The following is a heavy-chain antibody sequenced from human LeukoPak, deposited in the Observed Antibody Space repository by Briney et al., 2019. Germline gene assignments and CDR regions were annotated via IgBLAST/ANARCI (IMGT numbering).Heavy chain of an antibody. D-gene: IGHD1-26*01. V-gene: IGHV4-39*07. Sequence: SETLSLTCTVSGGSISSSSYYWGWIRQPPGKGLEWIGRIYYSGSTYYNPSLKSRVTISVDTSKNQFSLKLSSVTAADTAVYYCARDGSPYSGSYDWFDPWGQGTLVTVSS. CDR1: GGSISSSSYY. J-gene: IGHJ5*02. CDR2: IYYSGST. CDR3: ARDGSPYSGSYDWFDP.